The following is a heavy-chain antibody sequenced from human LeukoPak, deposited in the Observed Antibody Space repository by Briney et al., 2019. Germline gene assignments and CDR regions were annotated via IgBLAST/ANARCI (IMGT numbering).Heavy chain of an antibody. V-gene: IGHV3-15*01. Sequence: GGSLRLSCAGSGFTFSDAWMNWVRQAPGKGLEWVGRMKSRGSGGTTDYAAPVKGRFTISRDDSKNTLFLQMSSLQAEDTAVYYCAWDRTYYFDMAVWGQGTTVTVSS. J-gene: IGHJ6*02. D-gene: IGHD1-26*01. CDR3: AWDRTYYFDMAV. CDR1: GFTFSDAW. CDR2: MKSRGSGGTT.